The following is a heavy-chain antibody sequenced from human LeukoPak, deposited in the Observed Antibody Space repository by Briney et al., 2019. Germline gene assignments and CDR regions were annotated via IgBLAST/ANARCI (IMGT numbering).Heavy chain of an antibody. J-gene: IGHJ4*02. D-gene: IGHD2-2*01. CDR1: GFTFSSYW. CDR3: ASPQTYCSSSSCYDV. CDR2: IKEDGSEK. V-gene: IGHV3-7*03. Sequence: GGSLRLSCAASGFTFSSYWMSWVRQAPGKGLEWVANIKEDGSEKYYVDSMKGRFTISRDNAKNSLYLQMNSLRAEDTAVYYCASPQTYCSSSSCYDVWGQGTLVTVSS.